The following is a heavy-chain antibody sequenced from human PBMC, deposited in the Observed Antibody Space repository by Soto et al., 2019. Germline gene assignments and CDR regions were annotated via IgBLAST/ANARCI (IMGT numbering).Heavy chain of an antibody. CDR1: GGSISSYY. CDR2: IYYSGST. CDR3: ARVVIVATRGHIDY. Sequence: PSETLSLTCTVSGGSISSYYWSWIRQPPGKGLEWIGYIYYSGSTNYNPSLKSRVTISVDTSKNQFSLKLSSVTAADTAVYYCARVVIVATRGHIDYWGQGTLVTVSS. D-gene: IGHD5-12*01. J-gene: IGHJ4*02. V-gene: IGHV4-59*01.